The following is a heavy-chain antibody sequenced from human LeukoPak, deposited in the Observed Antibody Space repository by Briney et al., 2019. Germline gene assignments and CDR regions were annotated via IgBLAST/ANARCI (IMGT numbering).Heavy chain of an antibody. CDR3: ARDGSIAAAGTIRFDY. Sequence: SETLSLTCAVSGGSLSNIGYYWGWIRQPPGKGLEWIGEINHSGSTNYNPSLKSRVTISVDTSKNQFSLELSSVTAADTAVYYCARDGSIAAAGTIRFDYWGQGTLVTVSS. CDR2: INHSGST. CDR1: GGSLSNIGYY. D-gene: IGHD6-13*01. J-gene: IGHJ4*02. V-gene: IGHV4-34*01.